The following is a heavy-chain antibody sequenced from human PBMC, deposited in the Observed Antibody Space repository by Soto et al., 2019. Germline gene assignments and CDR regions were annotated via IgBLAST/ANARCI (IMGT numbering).Heavy chain of an antibody. V-gene: IGHV4-4*07. Sequence: PSETLSLTCTVSGGSISSYYWSWIRQPAGKGLEWIGRIYTSGSTNYNPSLKSRVTMSVDTSKNQFSLKLSSVTAADTAVYYCARGRTGTGAYYYYYYGMDVWGQGTTVT. J-gene: IGHJ6*02. D-gene: IGHD6-13*01. CDR3: ARGRTGTGAYYYYYYGMDV. CDR2: IYTSGST. CDR1: GGSISSYY.